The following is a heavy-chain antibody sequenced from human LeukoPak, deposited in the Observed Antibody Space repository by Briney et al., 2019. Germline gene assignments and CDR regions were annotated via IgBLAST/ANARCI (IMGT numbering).Heavy chain of an antibody. D-gene: IGHD5-18*01. V-gene: IGHV4-59*08. CDR1: GGSISSYC. CDR2: IYDSGST. Sequence: SETLSLTCTVSGGSISSYCWSWIRQPPGKGLEWIGYIYDSGSTNYDPSLKSRLTISVDTSKNQFSLKLRSVTAADTAVYYCARHSSGYSYDYWAQGTLVTVSS. J-gene: IGHJ4*02. CDR3: ARHSSGYSYDY.